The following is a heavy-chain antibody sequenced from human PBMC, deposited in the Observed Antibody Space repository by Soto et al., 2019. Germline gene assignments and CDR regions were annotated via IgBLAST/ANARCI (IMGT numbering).Heavy chain of an antibody. CDR3: ARDDASGWGNWFDP. Sequence: QVQLVESGGGVVQPGRSLRVSCAVSGFTFSNYGMHWVRQAPGKGLEWVAFICHDGTNTEYADSVRGRFAISRDNSKNMMYLQMDSLRAEDTAIYYCARDDASGWGNWFDPWGQGTLVTVSS. CDR1: GFTFSNYG. J-gene: IGHJ5*02. D-gene: IGHD6-19*01. CDR2: ICHDGTNT. V-gene: IGHV3-33*01.